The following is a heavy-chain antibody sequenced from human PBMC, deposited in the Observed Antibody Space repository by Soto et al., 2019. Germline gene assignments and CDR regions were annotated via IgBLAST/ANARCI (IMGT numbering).Heavy chain of an antibody. J-gene: IGHJ5*02. CDR2: IYHSGST. CDR3: VRESATSGPNRCDT. D-gene: IGHD6-13*01. V-gene: IGHV4-30-2*06. Sequence: PSETLSLTCSVSGGSINSGRSSWNWIRQSPGKGLEWIAYIYHSGSTYYNPSLNSRVTISVDRSESQFSLKLTSVTAADTAVYYCVRESATSGPNRCDTWGPGILVTVSS. CDR1: GGSINSGRSS.